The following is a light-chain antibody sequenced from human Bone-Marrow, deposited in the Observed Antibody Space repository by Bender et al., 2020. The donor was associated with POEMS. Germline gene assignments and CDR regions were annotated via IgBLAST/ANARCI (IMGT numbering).Light chain of an antibody. Sequence: QSVVTQPPSLSYAPRQRVTISGSGSSPNIGNHVVNWYPQLPGEAPKHLIYYDDLLTPGVSDRFSASKSGTSASLTMSGVQSDDEALDYCSAWDDRLSCWVFGGGTKLTVL. V-gene: IGLV1-36*01. CDR1: SPNIGNHV. CDR2: YDD. CDR3: SAWDDRLSCWV. J-gene: IGLJ3*02.